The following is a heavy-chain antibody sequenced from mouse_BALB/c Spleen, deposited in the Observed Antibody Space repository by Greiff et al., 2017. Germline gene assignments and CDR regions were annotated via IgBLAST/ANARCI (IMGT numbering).Heavy chain of an antibody. V-gene: IGHV1-9*01. J-gene: IGHJ4*01. CDR2: ILPGSGST. CDR1: GYTFSSYW. D-gene: IGHD2-1*01. Sequence: VKLQQSGAELMKPGASVKISCKATGYTFSSYWIEWVKQRPGHGLEWIGEILPGSGSTNYNEKFKGKATFTADTSSNTAYMQLSSLTSEDSAVYYCARLPYGNYFYYAMDYWGQGTSVTVSS. CDR3: ARLPYGNYFYYAMDY.